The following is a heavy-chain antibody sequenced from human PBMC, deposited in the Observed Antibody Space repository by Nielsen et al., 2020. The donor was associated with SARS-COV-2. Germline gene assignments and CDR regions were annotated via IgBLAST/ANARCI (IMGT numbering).Heavy chain of an antibody. CDR2: IWYDGSNK. J-gene: IGHJ6*04. CDR1: GFTFSSYG. Sequence: GGSLRLSCAASGFTFSSYGMHWVRQAPGKGLEWVAVIWYDGSNKYYADSVKGRFTISRDNSKNTLYLQMNSLRAEDTAVYYCARDNWNYDAPDVWGKGTTVTVSS. D-gene: IGHD1-7*01. V-gene: IGHV3-33*01. CDR3: ARDNWNYDAPDV.